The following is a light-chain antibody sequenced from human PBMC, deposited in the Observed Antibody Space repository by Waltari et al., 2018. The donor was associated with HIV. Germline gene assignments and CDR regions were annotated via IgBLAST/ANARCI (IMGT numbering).Light chain of an antibody. Sequence: SYELTQPLSVSVALGQTARITCGGNNIGTKNVHWYQQKPGQATHLVIYRDNNRPSGTPERCSGSNSGNTATLTISRAHAGDESDYYCQVWDSSTVVFGTGTKVTVL. CDR2: RDN. CDR1: NIGTKN. CDR3: QVWDSSTVV. V-gene: IGLV3-9*01. J-gene: IGLJ1*01.